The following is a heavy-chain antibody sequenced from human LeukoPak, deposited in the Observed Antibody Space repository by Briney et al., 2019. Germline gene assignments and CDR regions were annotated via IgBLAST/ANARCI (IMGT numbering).Heavy chain of an antibody. CDR3: ARRPVIYCSSTSCYAGAFDI. J-gene: IGHJ3*02. Sequence: PSETLALTCTVSGGSISSSSYYWGWIRQPPGKGLEWIGTNYYSGSTYYNPSLKGRVTISVDTSKNQFSLKLSTVTAADTAVYYCARRPVIYCSSTSCYAGAFDIWGQGKMVTVSS. CDR1: GGSISSSSYY. D-gene: IGHD2-2*01. V-gene: IGHV4-39*01. CDR2: NYYSGST.